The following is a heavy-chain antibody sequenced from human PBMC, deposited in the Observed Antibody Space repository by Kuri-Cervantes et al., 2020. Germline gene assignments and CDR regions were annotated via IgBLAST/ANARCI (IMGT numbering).Heavy chain of an antibody. CDR2: ISSSGSTI. CDR3: ARVETYYYGSGSYGRDYYYYYGMDV. J-gene: IGHJ6*02. D-gene: IGHD3-10*01. Sequence: GESLKISCAASGFTFSDYYMSWIRQAPGKGLEWVSYISSSGSTIYYADSVKGRFTISRDNAKNSLYLQMNGLRAEDTAVYYCARVETYYYGSGSYGRDYYYYYGMDVWGQGTTVTVSS. CDR1: GFTFSDYY. V-gene: IGHV3-11*01.